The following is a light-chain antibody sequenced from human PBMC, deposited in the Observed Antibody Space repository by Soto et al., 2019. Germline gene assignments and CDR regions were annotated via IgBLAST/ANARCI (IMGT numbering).Light chain of an antibody. CDR2: GAS. CDR1: QSVSRSY. Sequence: EIVLTQSPGTLSLSPGDRATLSCRASQSVSRSYLGWYQQKPGQAPRLLIYGASTRATGIPARFSGSGSGTEFTLTISSLQSEDFAVYYCQQYNNWPRTFGQGTRLEIK. CDR3: QQYNNWPRT. J-gene: IGKJ5*01. V-gene: IGKV3-15*01.